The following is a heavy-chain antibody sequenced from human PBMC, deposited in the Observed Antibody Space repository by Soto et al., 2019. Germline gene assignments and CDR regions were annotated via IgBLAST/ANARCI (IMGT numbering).Heavy chain of an antibody. CDR1: DVSFSRYY. Sequence: QAQLQAWGAGLLRSSETLSLTCGVSDVSFSRYYWSWIRQPPGKGLEWIGEINYSGSTKFNPSLKSRVTLSIDTSKDQFSLRLSSVTAADTAVYYCARDSGGLRLGESSLYGEKDSFDVWDQGTLVTVSS. CDR2: INYSGST. CDR3: ARDSGGLRLGESSLYGEKDSFDV. V-gene: IGHV4-34*01. J-gene: IGHJ3*01. D-gene: IGHD3-16*02.